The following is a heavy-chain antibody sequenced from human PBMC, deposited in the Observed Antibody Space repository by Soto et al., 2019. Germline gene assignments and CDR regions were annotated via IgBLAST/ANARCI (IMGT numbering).Heavy chain of an antibody. CDR2: ISYDGSNK. CDR3: ARDRGYSGYDGSDC. J-gene: IGHJ4*02. V-gene: IGHV3-30-3*01. Sequence: GGSLRLSCAASGFTFSSYAMHWVRPAPGKGLEWVAVISYDGSNKYYADSVKGRFTISRDNSKNTLDLQMNSLRAEDTAVYYCARDRGYSGYDGSDCWGQGTLVTVS. CDR1: GFTFSSYA. D-gene: IGHD5-12*01.